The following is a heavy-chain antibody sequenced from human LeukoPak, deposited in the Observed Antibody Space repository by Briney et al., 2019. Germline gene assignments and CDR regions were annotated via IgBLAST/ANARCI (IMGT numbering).Heavy chain of an antibody. Sequence: GGSLRLSCAASGFTFSSYAMSWVRQAPGKGLEWVSVISGSGGGTYYADSVKGRFTNSRDNSKNTLYLQMNSLRAEDTAVYYCAKDGQLRYFDWSYDRWGQGTLVTVSS. V-gene: IGHV3-23*01. D-gene: IGHD3-9*01. CDR1: GFTFSSYA. CDR3: AKDGQLRYFDWSYDR. CDR2: ISGSGGGT. J-gene: IGHJ4*02.